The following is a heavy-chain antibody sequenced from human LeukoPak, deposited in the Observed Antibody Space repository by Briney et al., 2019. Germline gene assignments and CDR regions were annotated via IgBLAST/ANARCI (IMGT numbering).Heavy chain of an antibody. CDR3: ARYSGYDEVVYYYYMDV. CDR2: IIPIFGTA. D-gene: IGHD5-12*01. CDR1: GYTFTGYY. V-gene: IGHV1-69*06. Sequence: ASVKVSCKASGYTFTGYYMHWVRQAPGQGLEWMGGIIPIFGTANYAQKFQGRVTITADKSTSTAYMELSSLRSEDTAVYYCARYSGYDEVVYYYYMDVWGKGTTVTVSS. J-gene: IGHJ6*03.